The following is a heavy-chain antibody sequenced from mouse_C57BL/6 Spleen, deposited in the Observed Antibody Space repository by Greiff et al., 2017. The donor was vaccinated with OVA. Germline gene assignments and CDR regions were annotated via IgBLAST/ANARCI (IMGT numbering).Heavy chain of an antibody. CDR2: ISDGGSYT. V-gene: IGHV5-4*01. CDR1: GFTFSSYA. J-gene: IGHJ4*01. CDR3: ARDAVLDY. Sequence: EVKLVESGGGLVKPGGSLKLSCAASGFTFSSYAMSWVRQTPEKRLEWVATISDGGSYTYYPDNVKGRFTISRDNAKNNLYLQMSHLKSEDTAMYYCARDAVLDYWGQGTSVTVSS.